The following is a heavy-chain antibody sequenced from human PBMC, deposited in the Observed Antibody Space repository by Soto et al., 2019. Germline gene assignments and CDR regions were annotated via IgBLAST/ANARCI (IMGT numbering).Heavy chain of an antibody. CDR2: IKSKTDGGTT. Sequence: GGSLILSCAASGFTFSNAWMSWVRQAPGKGLEWVGRIKSKTDGGTTDYAAPVKGRFTISRDDSKNTLYLQMNSLKTEDTAVYYCTTYPRSWWGIDYWGQGTLVTVSS. D-gene: IGHD6-13*01. CDR3: TTYPRSWWGIDY. V-gene: IGHV3-15*01. J-gene: IGHJ4*02. CDR1: GFTFSNAW.